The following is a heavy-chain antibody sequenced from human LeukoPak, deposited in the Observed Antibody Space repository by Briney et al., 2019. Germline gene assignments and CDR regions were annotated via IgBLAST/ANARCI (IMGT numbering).Heavy chain of an antibody. CDR1: GGSISSGDYY. CDR2: IYYSGST. V-gene: IGHV4-30-4*01. J-gene: IGHJ4*02. Sequence: PSETLSLTCTVSGGSISSGDYYWSWIRQPPGKGLEWVGYIYYSGSTYYNPSLKSRVTISVDTSKNQFSLKLSSVTAADTAVYYCARGVETREYSSYVGIDYWGQGTLVTVSS. CDR3: ARGVETREYSSYVGIDY. D-gene: IGHD6-6*01.